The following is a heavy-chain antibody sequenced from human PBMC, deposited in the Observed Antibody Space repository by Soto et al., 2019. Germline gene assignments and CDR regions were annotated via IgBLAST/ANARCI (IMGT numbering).Heavy chain of an antibody. D-gene: IGHD4-17*01. J-gene: IGHJ6*02. V-gene: IGHV4-61*01. CDR2: IYYSGST. Sequence: SETLSLTCTVSGGSVSSFSYYWSWIRQPPGKGLEWIGYIYYSGSTNYNPSLKSRVTISVDTSKNQFSLKLSSVTAADAAVYYCARGPTVTTCYYYYGMDVWGQGTTVTVSS. CDR3: ARGPTVTTCYYYYGMDV. CDR1: GGSVSSFSYY.